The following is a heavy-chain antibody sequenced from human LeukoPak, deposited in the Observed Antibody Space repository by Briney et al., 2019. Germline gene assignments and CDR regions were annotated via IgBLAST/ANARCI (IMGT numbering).Heavy chain of an antibody. CDR1: AGSINTYF. Sequence: SETLSLTCTVSAGSINTYFWTWVRQPAGKGLEWIGRISGSGTAYYNPSLESRVTISLDTANNQPFLRMNSVSAADTAVYYCARGTELTRTSGHYSFDYWGQGTLVSVSS. J-gene: IGHJ4*02. D-gene: IGHD1-7*01. CDR3: ARGTELTRTSGHYSFDY. CDR2: ISGSGTA. V-gene: IGHV4-4*07.